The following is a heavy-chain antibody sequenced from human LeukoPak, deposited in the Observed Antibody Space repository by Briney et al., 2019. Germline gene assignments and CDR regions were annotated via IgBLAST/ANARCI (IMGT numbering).Heavy chain of an antibody. D-gene: IGHD3-22*01. CDR2: IIPILGIA. J-gene: IGHJ6*02. V-gene: IGHV1-69*04. CDR3: ARGLDRSGGYCCCGMDV. Sequence: SVTVSCQPSGGTLSSHAISWVRQDPRQGIEWTGRIIPILGIANYAQKFQGKVTITADKSTNTAYMRLSSPRSEDTALYCCARGLDRSGGYCCCGMDVWGQGATVTVSS. CDR1: GGTLSSHA.